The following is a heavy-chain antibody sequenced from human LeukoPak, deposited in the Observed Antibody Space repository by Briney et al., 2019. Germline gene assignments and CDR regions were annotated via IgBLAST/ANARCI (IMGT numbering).Heavy chain of an antibody. CDR2: INPNSGGT. Sequence: ASVKVSCKASGYTFTGYYMHWVRQAPGQGLEWMGWINPNSGGTNYAQKFQGRVTMTRDTSISTAYMELSRLTSDDTAVYYCARPYDDSGYYYNYWGQGTLVTVSS. CDR3: ARPYDDSGYYYNY. J-gene: IGHJ4*02. D-gene: IGHD3-22*01. V-gene: IGHV1-2*02. CDR1: GYTFTGYY.